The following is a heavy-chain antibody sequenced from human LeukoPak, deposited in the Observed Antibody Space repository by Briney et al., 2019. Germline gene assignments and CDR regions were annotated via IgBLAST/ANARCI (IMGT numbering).Heavy chain of an antibody. V-gene: IGHV3-21*01. D-gene: IGHD6-13*01. CDR1: GFTFSSYD. CDR3: ATEGRSTTPGY. Sequence: PGGSLRLSCAASGFTFSSYDMHWVRQAPGMGLEWVSSISSSRTSIYYADSVKGRFTISRDNAKNSLYLQMNSLRAEDTSVYYCATEGRSTTPGYWGQGTLVIVSS. J-gene: IGHJ4*02. CDR2: ISSSRTSI.